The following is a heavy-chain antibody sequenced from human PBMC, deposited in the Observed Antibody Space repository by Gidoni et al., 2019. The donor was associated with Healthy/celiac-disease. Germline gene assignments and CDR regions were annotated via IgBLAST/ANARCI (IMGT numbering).Heavy chain of an antibody. D-gene: IGHD4-17*01. J-gene: IGHJ6*02. CDR3: ARDSDMTTVTHFYYYYYYGMDV. CDR2: IWYDGSNK. CDR1: GFTFSSYG. V-gene: IGHV3-33*01. Sequence: QVQLVESGGGVVQPGRSLRLSCAASGFTFSSYGMPWVRQAPGKGLEWVAVIWYDGSNKYYADSVKGRFTISRDNSKNTLYLQMNSLRAEDTAVYYCARDSDMTTVTHFYYYYYYGMDVWGQGTTVTVSS.